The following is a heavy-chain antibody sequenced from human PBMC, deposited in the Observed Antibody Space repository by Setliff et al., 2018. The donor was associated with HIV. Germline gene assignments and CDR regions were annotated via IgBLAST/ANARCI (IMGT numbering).Heavy chain of an antibody. CDR2: ISISGDA. D-gene: IGHD4-4*01. CDR1: GGSVTSYY. CDR3: ARDPTTGVGY. J-gene: IGHJ4*02. Sequence: ASETLSLTCTVSGGSVTSYYWSWIRQPAGKRLEWIGRISISGDANYNPSLKSRATMSLDTSKNQFSLKLNSVTATDTAMYYCARDPTTGVGYWGQGTLVTVSS. V-gene: IGHV4-4*07.